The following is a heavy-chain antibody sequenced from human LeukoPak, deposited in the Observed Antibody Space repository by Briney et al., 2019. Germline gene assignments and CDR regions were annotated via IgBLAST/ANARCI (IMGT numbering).Heavy chain of an antibody. CDR3: ARVGGGGTWIQPARDYMDV. CDR2: ISAYNGNT. J-gene: IGHJ6*03. V-gene: IGHV1-18*01. D-gene: IGHD5-18*01. CDR1: GYTFTSYG. Sequence: ASVKVSCKASGYTFTSYGISWVRQAPGQGLGWMGWISAYNGNTNYAQKFQGRVTMTTDTSTRTAYMELRSLRSDDTAVYYCARVGGGGTWIQPARDYMDVWGKGTTVTISS.